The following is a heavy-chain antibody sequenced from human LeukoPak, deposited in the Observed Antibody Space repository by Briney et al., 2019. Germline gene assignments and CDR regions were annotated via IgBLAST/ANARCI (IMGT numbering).Heavy chain of an antibody. Sequence: GGPLRLSCAASGFTFSSYAMNWVRQAPGKGLEWVSGISGSGTNTDYIDSVKGRFTVSRDNAKNSLYLQMNSLRAEDTAVYYCARNLAYCGGDCYSTAEYFQHWGQGTLVTVSS. CDR1: GFTFSSYA. CDR2: ISGSGTNT. D-gene: IGHD2-21*02. V-gene: IGHV3-23*01. J-gene: IGHJ1*01. CDR3: ARNLAYCGGDCYSTAEYFQH.